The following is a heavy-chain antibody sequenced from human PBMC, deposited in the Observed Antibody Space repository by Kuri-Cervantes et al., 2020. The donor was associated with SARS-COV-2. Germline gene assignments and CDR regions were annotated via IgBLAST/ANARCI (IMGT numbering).Heavy chain of an antibody. D-gene: IGHD6-25*01. V-gene: IGHV4-30-2*01. CDR2: IYHSGSN. CDR3: ARVVQWRLLSDDYYYMDV. J-gene: IGHJ6*03. CDR1: DDSMSNGDYH. Sequence: SCTVSDDSMSNGDYHWSWIRQPPGKGLEWIGYIYHSGSNHYNPSLKSRVTMSLDRSKNQFSLKLSSLTAADTAVYYCARVVQWRLLSDDYYYMDVWGKGTTVTVSS.